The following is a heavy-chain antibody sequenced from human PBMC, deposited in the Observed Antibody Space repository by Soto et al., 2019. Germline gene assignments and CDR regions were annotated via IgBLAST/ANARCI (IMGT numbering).Heavy chain of an antibody. D-gene: IGHD3-22*01. CDR1: GFTFTTYA. J-gene: IGHJ4*02. V-gene: IGHV3-23*01. CDR2: SSASGADT. CDR3: AKYQSYYDSSGLPDY. Sequence: PGGSLRLSCAASGFTFTTYAMTWVRQAPGRGLEWVSGSSASGADTYYADSVKGRFTISRDNSKNTLYLQMNSLRAEDTAVYYCAKYQSYYDSSGLPDYWGQGTLVTVSS.